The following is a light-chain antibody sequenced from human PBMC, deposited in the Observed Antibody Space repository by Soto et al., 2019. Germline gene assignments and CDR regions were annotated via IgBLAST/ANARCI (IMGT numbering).Light chain of an antibody. Sequence: QSVLTQPPSASGTPGQRVTISCSGSSSNIGSNTVNWFQQLPGKAPKLLIYSNNQRPSGVPDRFSRSKSGTSASLAISGLQSEYEADYYCAAWDDSLIGYVGFGGGTKVTVL. V-gene: IGLV1-44*01. CDR3: AAWDDSLIGYVG. J-gene: IGLJ2*01. CDR1: SSNIGSNT. CDR2: SNN.